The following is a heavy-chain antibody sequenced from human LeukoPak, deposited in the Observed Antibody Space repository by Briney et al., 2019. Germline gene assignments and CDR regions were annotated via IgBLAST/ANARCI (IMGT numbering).Heavy chain of an antibody. Sequence: SETLSLTCAVYDGYFSGYYWSWIRQPPGKGLEWIGEINHSGSTNYNPSLKSRVTISLDTSKSQFSLKVRYVTAADTAVYYCARGLNDSWTGENYWGQGTLVTVSS. CDR2: INHSGST. CDR3: ARGLNDSWTGENY. V-gene: IGHV4-34*01. D-gene: IGHD3-3*01. J-gene: IGHJ4*02. CDR1: DGYFSGYY.